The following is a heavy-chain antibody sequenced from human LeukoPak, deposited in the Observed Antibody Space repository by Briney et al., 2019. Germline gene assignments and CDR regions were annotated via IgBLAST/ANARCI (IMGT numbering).Heavy chain of an antibody. J-gene: IGHJ2*01. D-gene: IGHD3-10*01. Sequence: SETLSLTCTVSGYSISSGYYWSWIRQPPGKRLEWIGYVYHTGISSYNAALKSRVTMSVDTSKSQISLNLTSVTAADTAVYYCATLLWFGHDFFDLWGRGALVTVSS. V-gene: IGHV4-61*01. CDR1: GYSISSGYY. CDR3: ATLLWFGHDFFDL. CDR2: VYHTGIS.